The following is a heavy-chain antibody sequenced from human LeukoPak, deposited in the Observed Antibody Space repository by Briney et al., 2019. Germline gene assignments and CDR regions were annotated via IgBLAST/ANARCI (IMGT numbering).Heavy chain of an antibody. CDR3: TARRLRWYDY. J-gene: IGHJ4*02. CDR2: IKSKTDGGTT. V-gene: IGHV3-15*01. CDR1: GFTFSSYW. Sequence: GGSLRLSCAASGFTFSSYWMSWVRQAPGKGLEWVGRIKSKTDGGTTDYAAPVKGRFTISRDDSKNTLYLQMNSLKTEDTAVYYCTARRLRWYDYWGQGTLVTVSS. D-gene: IGHD4-23*01.